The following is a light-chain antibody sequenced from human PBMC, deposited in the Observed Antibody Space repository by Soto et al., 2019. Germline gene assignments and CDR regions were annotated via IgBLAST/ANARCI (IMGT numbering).Light chain of an antibody. CDR1: HSIGTY. CDR3: QPSYNTPRT. CDR2: AAS. V-gene: IGKV1-39*01. Sequence: EIQMTQSPSSLSASVGDRFTITCMAVHSIGTYLNWYQQNPGKAPNLLIYAASSLQSAVTSRFSGSGSGTDFTLTISSLQPDDFATYYCQPSYNTPRTVGQVTQVDIK. J-gene: IGKJ1*01.